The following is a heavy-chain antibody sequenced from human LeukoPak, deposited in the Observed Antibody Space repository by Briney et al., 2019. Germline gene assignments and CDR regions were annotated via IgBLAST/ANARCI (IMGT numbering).Heavy chain of an antibody. CDR2: ISYDGSNK. J-gene: IGHJ5*02. CDR1: GFTFSSYA. CDR3: AKGSSVVVVTATNA. D-gene: IGHD2-21*02. V-gene: IGHV3-30-3*01. Sequence: PGGSLRLSCAASGFTFSSYAMHWVRQAPGKGLEWVAVISYDGSNKYYADSVKGRFTISRDNSKNTLYLQMNSLRAEDTAIYYCAKGSSVVVVTATNAWGQGILVTVSS.